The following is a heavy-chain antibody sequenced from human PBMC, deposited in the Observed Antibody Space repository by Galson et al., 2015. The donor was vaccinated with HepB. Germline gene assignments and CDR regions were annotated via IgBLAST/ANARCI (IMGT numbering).Heavy chain of an antibody. CDR1: GFSLSTSGMC. Sequence: PALVKPTQTLTLTCTFSGFSLSTSGMCVSWIRQPPGKALEWLARIDWDDDKYYSTSLKTRLTISKDTSKNQVVLTMTNMDPVDTATYYCARIPPRGGSGWYYFDYWGQGTLVTVSS. J-gene: IGHJ4*02. V-gene: IGHV2-70*11. CDR3: ARIPPRGGSGWYYFDY. D-gene: IGHD6-19*01. CDR2: IDWDDDK.